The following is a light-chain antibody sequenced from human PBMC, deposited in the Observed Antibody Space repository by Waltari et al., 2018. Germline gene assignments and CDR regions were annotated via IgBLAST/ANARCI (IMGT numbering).Light chain of an antibody. V-gene: IGKV3-20*01. Sequence: EIVLTPPPPTLPLSPGESATLSCRTSQSVTRALAWYQQKPGQAPRLLIYGASNRATGIPDRFSGSGSGTDFSLTISSLEPEDVAVYYCQHYLRLPVTFGQGTKVEVK. J-gene: IGKJ1*01. CDR1: QSVTRA. CDR3: QHYLRLPVT. CDR2: GAS.